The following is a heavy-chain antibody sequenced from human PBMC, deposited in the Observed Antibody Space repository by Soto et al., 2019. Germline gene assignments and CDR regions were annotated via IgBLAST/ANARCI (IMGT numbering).Heavy chain of an antibody. J-gene: IGHJ5*02. Sequence: GGSLRLSCAASGFTFSDYYMSWVRQAPGKGLEWVSAISGSGGSTYYADSVKGRFTISRDNSKNTLYLQMNSLRAEDTAVYYCAKDPRKQWLVLNWFDPWGQGTLVTVSS. CDR2: ISGSGGST. D-gene: IGHD6-19*01. V-gene: IGHV3-23*01. CDR3: AKDPRKQWLVLNWFDP. CDR1: GFTFSDYY.